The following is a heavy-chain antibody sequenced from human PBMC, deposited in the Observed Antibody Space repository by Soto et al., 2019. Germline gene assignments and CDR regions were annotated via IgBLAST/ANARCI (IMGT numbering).Heavy chain of an antibody. D-gene: IGHD6-13*01. J-gene: IGHJ4*02. V-gene: IGHV3-23*01. CDR3: AKVGDSSSWYYDIDY. CDR2: ISGSGGST. CDR1: GFTFSSYA. Sequence: GGSLRLSCAASGFTFSSYAMSWVRQAPGKGLEWVSAISGSGGSTYYADSVKGRFTISRDNSKNTLYLQMNSLRAEDTAVYYCAKVGDSSSWYYDIDYWGQGTLVTVSS.